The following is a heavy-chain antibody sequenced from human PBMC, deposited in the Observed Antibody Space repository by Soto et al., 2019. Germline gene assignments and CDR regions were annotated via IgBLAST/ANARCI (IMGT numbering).Heavy chain of an antibody. CDR1: GCTCSSYS. Sequence: PGGSLRLSCAAAGCTCSSYSMNWVHQAPGKGLEWVSSISSSSSYIYYADSVKGRFTISRDNAKNSLYLQMNSLRAEDTAVYYCAREYCSGGSCYLAFDYWGQGTLVTVSS. J-gene: IGHJ4*02. V-gene: IGHV3-21*01. D-gene: IGHD2-15*01. CDR2: ISSSSSYI. CDR3: AREYCSGGSCYLAFDY.